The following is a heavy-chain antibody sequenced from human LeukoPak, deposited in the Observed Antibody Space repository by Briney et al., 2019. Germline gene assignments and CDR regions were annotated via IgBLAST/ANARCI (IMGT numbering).Heavy chain of an antibody. V-gene: IGHV4-59*12. J-gene: IGHJ4*02. Sequence: SETLSLTCTVSGGSISNKYWSWIRQPPGKGLEWIGYIYYSGSTNYNPSLKSRVTILVDTSKNQFSLKLSSVTAADTAVYYCARAFLVGYSPEEYFFDYWGQGTLVTVSS. CDR3: ARAFLVGYSPEEYFFDY. CDR1: GGSISNKY. D-gene: IGHD2-15*01. CDR2: IYYSGST.